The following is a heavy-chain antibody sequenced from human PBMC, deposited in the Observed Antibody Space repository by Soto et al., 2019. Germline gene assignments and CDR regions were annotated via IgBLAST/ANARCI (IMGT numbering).Heavy chain of an antibody. CDR1: GDSMSGFY. J-gene: IGHJ4*02. CDR3: ARFRRNYFDY. Sequence: SETLSLTCTVSGDSMSGFYWSWIRQTPGKGLEWIGYINYVGRTSYYSPSLQSRVTISLDSSKNQFSLILSSVTAADTAVYFCARFRRNYFDYWGQGTQVTVSS. V-gene: IGHV4-59*01. CDR2: INYVGRTS. D-gene: IGHD3-10*01.